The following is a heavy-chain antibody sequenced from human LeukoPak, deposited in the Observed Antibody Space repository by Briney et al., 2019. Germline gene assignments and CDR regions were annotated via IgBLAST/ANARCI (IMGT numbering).Heavy chain of an antibody. V-gene: IGHV4-61*02. CDR1: GGSISSGSYY. D-gene: IGHD7-27*01. J-gene: IGHJ4*02. CDR2: IYTSGST. CDR3: AAETGMEGDYFDY. Sequence: SETLSLTCTVSGGSISSGSYYWSWIRQPAGKGLEWIGRIYTSGSTNYNPSLKSRVTISVDTSKNQFSLKLSSVTAADTAMYYCAAETGMEGDYFDYWGQGTLVTVSS.